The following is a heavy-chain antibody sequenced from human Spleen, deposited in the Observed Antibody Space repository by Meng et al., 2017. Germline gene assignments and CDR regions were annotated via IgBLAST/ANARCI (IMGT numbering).Heavy chain of an antibody. CDR1: GGSLSSYY. Sequence: SETLSLTCTVSGGSLSSYYWSWIRQPPGKGLEWIGYIYYSGSTNYNPSLKSRLIISIDTSKNQFSLKLTSVTAADTAVYYCARDRDFYDSGGLMNDGFDIWGQGTMVTVSS. J-gene: IGHJ3*02. D-gene: IGHD3-22*01. CDR3: ARDRDFYDSGGLMNDGFDI. V-gene: IGHV4-59*01. CDR2: IYYSGST.